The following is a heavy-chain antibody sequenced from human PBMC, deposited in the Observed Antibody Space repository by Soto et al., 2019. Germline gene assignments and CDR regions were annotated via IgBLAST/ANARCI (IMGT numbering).Heavy chain of an antibody. CDR3: ARDSIVATMNDGFDI. V-gene: IGHV1-18*01. D-gene: IGHD5-12*01. CDR1: GYTFTNYG. Sequence: ASVKVSCKASGYTFTNYGITWVRQAPGQGLEWMGWISAYNGNTNYAHKVQGRVTMTTDTSTSTAYMELRSLRSDDTAVYYCARDSIVATMNDGFDIWGQGTMVTVSS. J-gene: IGHJ3*02. CDR2: ISAYNGNT.